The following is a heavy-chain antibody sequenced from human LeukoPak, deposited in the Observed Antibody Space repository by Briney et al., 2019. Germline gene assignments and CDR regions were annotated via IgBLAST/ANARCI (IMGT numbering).Heavy chain of an antibody. CDR2: IYTGGSP. V-gene: IGHV4-4*09. D-gene: IGHD3-16*01. Sequence: SETLSLTCTVSDDSIRSHHWSWIRQPPGKGLEWIGYIYTGGSPKYNPSLKSRVTISVDTSKNQFTLRLSSVTAADTAVYYCARHGAPRSFDVWGQGTMVTVSS. J-gene: IGHJ3*01. CDR1: DDSIRSHH. CDR3: ARHGAPRSFDV.